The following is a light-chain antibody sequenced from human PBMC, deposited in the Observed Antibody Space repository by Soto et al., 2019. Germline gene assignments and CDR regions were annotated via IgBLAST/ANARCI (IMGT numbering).Light chain of an antibody. V-gene: IGLV1-51*01. J-gene: IGLJ1*01. CDR2: DND. CDR3: GTYDPSLSACV. CDR1: SSNIGNKF. Sequence: QSVLPQPPSLSAAPGQKVTISCSGSSSNIGNKFVSWYQQLPGTAPKLLIYDNDKRPSGIPDRFSASKSGTSATLGITGLQSGDEADYFCGTYDPSLSACVFGTGTKVTVL.